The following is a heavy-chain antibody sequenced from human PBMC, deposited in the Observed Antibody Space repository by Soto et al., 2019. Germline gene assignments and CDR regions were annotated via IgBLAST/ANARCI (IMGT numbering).Heavy chain of an antibody. Sequence: QVQLVQSGDEMRKPGSSLRVSCKASGDTFSDYAFSWVRQAPGQGLEWMGGIVPRFGSPNYAQKFGGRVTITADTPSSTVYMALSSLRFDDTAVYFCARDRIQLRLGKYSFNGMDVWGQGTTIIVSS. CDR3: ARDRIQLRLGKYSFNGMDV. D-gene: IGHD3-16*01. J-gene: IGHJ6*02. V-gene: IGHV1-69*06. CDR2: IVPRFGSP. CDR1: GDTFSDYA.